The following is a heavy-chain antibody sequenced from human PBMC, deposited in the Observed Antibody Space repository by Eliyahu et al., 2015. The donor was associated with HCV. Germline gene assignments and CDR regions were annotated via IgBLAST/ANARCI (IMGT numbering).Heavy chain of an antibody. CDR3: ARDVSSSSSGWFDP. V-gene: IGHV3-20*01. Sequence: CXAFVFTFDDYGMXWVRQAPGNGXXXVSGINWNGXSTGYADSVKGRFTISRDNAKNSLYLQMNSLRAEDTALYHCARDVSSSSSGWFDPWGQGTLVTVSS. CDR2: INWNGXST. J-gene: IGHJ5*02. D-gene: IGHD6-13*01. CDR1: VFTFDDYG.